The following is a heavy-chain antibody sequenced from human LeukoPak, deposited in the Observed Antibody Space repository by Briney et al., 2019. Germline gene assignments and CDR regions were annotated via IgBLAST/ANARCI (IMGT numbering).Heavy chain of an antibody. Sequence: SVKVSCKASGGTFSSYAISWVRQAPGQGLEWMGGIIPIFGTANYAQKFQGRVTITADESTSTAYMELRSLRSDDTAVYYCARDRSTMVRGVILDAFDIWGQGTMVTVSS. CDR1: GGTFSSYA. CDR3: ARDRSTMVRGVILDAFDI. V-gene: IGHV1-69*13. D-gene: IGHD3-10*01. J-gene: IGHJ3*02. CDR2: IIPIFGTA.